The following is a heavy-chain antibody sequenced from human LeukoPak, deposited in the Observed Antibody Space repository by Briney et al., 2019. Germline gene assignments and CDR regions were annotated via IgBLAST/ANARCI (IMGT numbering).Heavy chain of an antibody. V-gene: IGHV4-34*01. CDR2: INHSGST. Sequence: SETLSLTCAVYGGSFSGYYWSWIRQPPGKGLEWIGEINHSGSTNYNPSLKGRVTISVDTSKNQFSLKLSSVTAADTAVYYCARASLPPNYDFWSGYFSYYYYYGMDVWGQGTTVTVSS. D-gene: IGHD3-3*01. CDR1: GGSFSGYY. J-gene: IGHJ6*02. CDR3: ARASLPPNYDFWSGYFSYYYYYGMDV.